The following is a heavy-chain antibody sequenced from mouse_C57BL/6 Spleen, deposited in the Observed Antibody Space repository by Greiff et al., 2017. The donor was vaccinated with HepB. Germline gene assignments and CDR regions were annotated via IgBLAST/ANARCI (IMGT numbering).Heavy chain of an antibody. Sequence: QVQLQQPGAELVMPGASVKLSCKASGYTFTSYWMHWVKQRPGQGLEWIGEIDPSDSYTNYNQKFKGKSTLTVDKSSSTAYMQLSSLTSEDSAVYYCARGPYDGHWYFDVWGTGTTVTVSS. CDR1: GYTFTSYW. V-gene: IGHV1-69*01. J-gene: IGHJ1*03. CDR2: IDPSDSYT. CDR3: ARGPYDGHWYFDV. D-gene: IGHD2-3*01.